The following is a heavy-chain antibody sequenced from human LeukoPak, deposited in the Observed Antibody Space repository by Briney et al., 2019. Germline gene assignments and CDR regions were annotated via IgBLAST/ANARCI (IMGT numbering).Heavy chain of an antibody. CDR3: ARALFVRDSGGWYSRGGNWYFDL. J-gene: IGHJ2*01. CDR1: GGSISSYY. Sequence: SETLSLTCTVSGGSISSYYWSWIRQPPGKGLEWIGYIYYSGSTNYNPSLKSRVTISVDTSKNQFSLKLSSVTAADTAVYYCARALFVRDSGGWYSRGGNWYFDLWGRGTLVTVSS. V-gene: IGHV4-59*01. CDR2: IYYSGST. D-gene: IGHD6-19*01.